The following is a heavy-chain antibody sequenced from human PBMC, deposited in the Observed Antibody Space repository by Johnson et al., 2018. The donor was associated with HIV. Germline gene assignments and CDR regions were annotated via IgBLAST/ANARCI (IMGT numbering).Heavy chain of an antibody. CDR3: ARPLGPPLWHDAFDI. Sequence: VQLVESGGGLIQPGGSLRLSCAASGFTVSSNYMSWVRQAPGKGLEWVSVIYSGGSTYYADSVKGRFTISRDNSKNTLYLQMNSLRAEDTAVYYCARPLGPPLWHDAFDIWGQGTKVTVSS. J-gene: IGHJ3*02. CDR2: IYSGGST. CDR1: GFTVSSNY. D-gene: IGHD3-16*01. V-gene: IGHV3-66*03.